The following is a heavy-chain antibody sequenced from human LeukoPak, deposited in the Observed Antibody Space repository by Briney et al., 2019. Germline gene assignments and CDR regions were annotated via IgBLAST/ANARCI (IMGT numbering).Heavy chain of an antibody. V-gene: IGHV3-21*01. CDR2: ISSSSSYI. CDR1: GFTFSSYS. CDR3: ARSFGYGSGSYYSNYFDY. D-gene: IGHD3-10*01. J-gene: IGHJ4*02. Sequence: GGSLRLSCAASGFTFSSYSMSWVRQAPGKGLEWVSSISSSSSYIYYADSVKGRFTISRDNAKNSLYLQMNSLRAEDTAVYYCARSFGYGSGSYYSNYFDYWGQGTLVTVSS.